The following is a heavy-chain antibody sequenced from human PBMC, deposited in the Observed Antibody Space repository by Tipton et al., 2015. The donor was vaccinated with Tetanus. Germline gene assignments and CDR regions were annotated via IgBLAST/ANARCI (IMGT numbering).Heavy chain of an antibody. CDR3: ARRSLTNYGLDV. V-gene: IGHV3-74*01. CDR1: GFTFRRYG. Sequence: SLRLSCAGSGFTFRRYGMHWVRQTPGKGLVWISRINPDGRRTNYADSVKGRFTISRDHAKNTVYLQMNSLRAEDTAVYFCARRSLTNYGLDVWGQGTPVTVSS. J-gene: IGHJ6*02. D-gene: IGHD1-1*01. CDR2: INPDGRRT.